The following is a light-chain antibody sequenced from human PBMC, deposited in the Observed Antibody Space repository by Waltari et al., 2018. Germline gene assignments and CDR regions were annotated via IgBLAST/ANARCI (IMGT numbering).Light chain of an antibody. CDR3: QQYNNWPPVFT. CDR2: GAS. Sequence: EIVLTQSPATLSVSPGERATLSCRASHSISNNLAWYQQKPGQAPRLLIYGASARATGIPARFGGSGSGTEFTLTISSLQSEDFAIYYCQQYNNWPPVFTFGPGTKVDF. CDR1: HSISNN. J-gene: IGKJ3*01. V-gene: IGKV3-15*01.